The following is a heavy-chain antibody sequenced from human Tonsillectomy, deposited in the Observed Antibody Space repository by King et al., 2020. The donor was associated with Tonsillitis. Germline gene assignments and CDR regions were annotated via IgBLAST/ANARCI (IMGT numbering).Heavy chain of an antibody. CDR1: GGSISSYY. Sequence: VQLQESGPGLVKPSETLSLTCTVSGGSISSYYWSWIRQPPGKGLEWIGYIYYSGSTNYNPSLKSRVTISVDTSKNQFSLKLSSVTAADTAVYYCARQNRIAAAGTLAGWFDPWGQGTLVTVSS. CDR2: IYYSGST. CDR3: ARQNRIAAAGTLAGWFDP. J-gene: IGHJ5*02. V-gene: IGHV4-59*08. D-gene: IGHD6-13*01.